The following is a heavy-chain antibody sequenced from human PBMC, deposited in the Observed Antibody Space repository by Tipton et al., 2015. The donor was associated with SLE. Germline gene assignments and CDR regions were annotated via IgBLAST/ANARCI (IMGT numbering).Heavy chain of an antibody. CDR1: GFTFSSYA. CDR2: ISYDGSNK. J-gene: IGHJ3*02. V-gene: IGHV3-30*04. D-gene: IGHD3-22*01. CDR3: ASRYYYDSSGYRQGAFDI. Sequence: SLRLSCAASGFTFSSYAMHWVRQAPGKGLEWVAVISYDGSNKYYADSVKGRFTISRDNSKNTLYLQMNSLRAEDTAVYYCASRYYYDSSGYRQGAFDIWGQGTMVTVSS.